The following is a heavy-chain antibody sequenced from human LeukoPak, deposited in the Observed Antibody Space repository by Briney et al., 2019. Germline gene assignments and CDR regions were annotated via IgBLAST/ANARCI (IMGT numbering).Heavy chain of an antibody. CDR1: GGSFSGYY. CDR3: ARYYYDFWSGYYYYYMDV. CDR2: INHSGST. Sequence: SETLSLTCAVYGGSFSGYYWSWIRQPPGKGLEWIGEINHSGSTHYNPSLKSRVTISVDTSKNQFSLKLSSVTAADTAVYYCARYYYDFWSGYYYYYMDVWGKGTTVTVSS. D-gene: IGHD3-3*01. V-gene: IGHV4-34*01. J-gene: IGHJ6*03.